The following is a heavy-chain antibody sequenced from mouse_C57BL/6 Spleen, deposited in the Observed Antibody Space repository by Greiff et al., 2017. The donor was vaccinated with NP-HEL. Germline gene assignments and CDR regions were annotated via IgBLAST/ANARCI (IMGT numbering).Heavy chain of an antibody. J-gene: IGHJ1*03. Sequence: EVMLVESGGGLVKPGGSLKLSCAASGFTFSSYAMSWVRQTPEKRLEWVATISDGGSYTYYPDNVKGRFTISRDNAKNNLYMQMSHLKSEDTAVYYCARNYYGSSWYFDVWGTGTTVTVSS. CDR1: GFTFSSYA. V-gene: IGHV5-4*03. D-gene: IGHD1-1*01. CDR2: ISDGGSYT. CDR3: ARNYYGSSWYFDV.